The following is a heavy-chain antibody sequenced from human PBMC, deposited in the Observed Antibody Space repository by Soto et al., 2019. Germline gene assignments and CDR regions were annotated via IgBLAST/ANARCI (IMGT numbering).Heavy chain of an antibody. D-gene: IGHD3-16*01. CDR1: GFTFSSYA. V-gene: IGHV3-23*01. J-gene: IGHJ6*03. Sequence: DVELLESGGGLVQPGGSLRLSCAASGFTFSSYAMSWVRQAPGKGLEWVSAISGSGGSTYYADSVKGRFTISRDNSKNTLYLQMNSLRAEDTAVYYCAKSVGVAYYYYYMDVWGKGTTVTVSS. CDR3: AKSVGVAYYYYYMDV. CDR2: ISGSGGST.